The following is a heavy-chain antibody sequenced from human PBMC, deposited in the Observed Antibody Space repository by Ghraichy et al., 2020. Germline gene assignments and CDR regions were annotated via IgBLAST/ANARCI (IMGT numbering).Heavy chain of an antibody. V-gene: IGHV2-5*02. D-gene: IGHD2-2*01. J-gene: IGHJ5*02. CDR2: IYWDDDK. Sequence: SGPTLVKPTQTLTLTCTFSGFSLSTSGVGVGWIRQPPGKALEWLALIYWDDDKRYSPSLKSRLTITKDTSKNQVVLTMTNMDPVDTTTYYCAHSPRYCSSTSCLSRNWFDPWGQGTLVTVSS. CDR3: AHSPRYCSSTSCLSRNWFDP. CDR1: GFSLSTSGVG.